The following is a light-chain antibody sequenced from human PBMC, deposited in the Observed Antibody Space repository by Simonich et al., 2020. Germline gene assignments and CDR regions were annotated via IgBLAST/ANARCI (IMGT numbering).Light chain of an antibody. Sequence: QSVLTQPPSASGTPGQRVTISCSGSSSNIGSNYVYWYQQLPGTAPKLLIYRTNLRPAGVPVRFSGSKSGTSASLAISGLRSEDEADYYCAAWDDSLSGWVFGGGTKLTVL. CDR1: SSNIGSNY. V-gene: IGLV1-47*01. CDR2: RTN. CDR3: AAWDDSLSGWV. J-gene: IGLJ3*02.